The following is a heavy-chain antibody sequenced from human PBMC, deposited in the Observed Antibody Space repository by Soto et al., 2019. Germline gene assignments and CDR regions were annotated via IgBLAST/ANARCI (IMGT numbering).Heavy chain of an antibody. Sequence: PSETLSLTCAVYGASLSDNYCNWLRQPPGKGLEWIGEINHSGNTNYNPSLRSRVTISIDTSNNQFSLKLSSVTAADSAVYYCARHGRNTMIAQLRHYAMDVWGQGATVTVSS. V-gene: IGHV4-34*01. CDR2: INHSGNT. D-gene: IGHD3-22*01. CDR3: ARHGRNTMIAQLRHYAMDV. CDR1: GASLSDNY. J-gene: IGHJ6*02.